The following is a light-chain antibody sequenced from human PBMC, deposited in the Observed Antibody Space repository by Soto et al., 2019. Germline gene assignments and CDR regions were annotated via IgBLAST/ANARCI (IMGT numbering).Light chain of an antibody. J-gene: IGKJ1*01. CDR3: QQSYSTSWT. CDR1: QSVSSY. V-gene: IGKV3-11*01. Sequence: EIVLTQSPATLSLSPGERATLSCMASQSVSSYLACYQQKPGQAPRLLIYDASNRATGSPARFSGSGSGTDFTLTISSLQPEDFATYYCQQSYSTSWTFGQGTKVDIK. CDR2: DAS.